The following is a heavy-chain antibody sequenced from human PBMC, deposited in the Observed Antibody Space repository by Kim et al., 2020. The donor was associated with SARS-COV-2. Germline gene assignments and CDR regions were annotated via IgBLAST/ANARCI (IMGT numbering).Heavy chain of an antibody. D-gene: IGHD5-12*01. V-gene: IGHV3-33*06. J-gene: IGHJ6*02. CDR1: GFTFSSYG. CDR3: AKGKPGDHSAYDPDYYGMDV. CDR2: IWYDGSNK. Sequence: GGSLRLSCAASGFTFSSYGMHWVRQAPGKGLEWVALIWYDGSNKYYADSVKGRFTISRDNSKNTLYLQMNSLRAEDTAVYYCAKGKPGDHSAYDPDYYGMDVWGQGTTVTVSS.